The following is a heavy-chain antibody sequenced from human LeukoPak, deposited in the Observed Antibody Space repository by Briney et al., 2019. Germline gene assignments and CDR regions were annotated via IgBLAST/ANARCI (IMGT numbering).Heavy chain of an antibody. CDR3: ASSYYDSSGYFRHPSPFDY. J-gene: IGHJ4*02. V-gene: IGHV1-69*13. CDR1: GGTFSSYA. CDR2: IIPIFGTA. D-gene: IGHD3-22*01. Sequence: RASVKVSCKASGGTFSSYAISWVRQAPGQGLEWMGGIIPIFGTANYAQKFQGRVTITADESTSTAYMELSSLRSEDTAVYYCASSYYDSSGYFRHPSPFDYWGQGTLVTVSS.